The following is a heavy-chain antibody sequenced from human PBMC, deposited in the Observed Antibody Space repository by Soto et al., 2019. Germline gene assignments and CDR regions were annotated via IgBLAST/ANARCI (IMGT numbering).Heavy chain of an antibody. V-gene: IGHV3-20*04. Sequence: GGSLRLSCAASGFTFDDYGMSWVRQAPGKGLEWVSGINWNGGSTGYADSVKGRFTISRDNAKNSLYLQMNSLRAEDTALYYCAREGYYYDSSGYWEFDYWGQGTLVTVSS. D-gene: IGHD3-22*01. CDR2: INWNGGST. CDR3: AREGYYYDSSGYWEFDY. CDR1: GFTFDDYG. J-gene: IGHJ4*02.